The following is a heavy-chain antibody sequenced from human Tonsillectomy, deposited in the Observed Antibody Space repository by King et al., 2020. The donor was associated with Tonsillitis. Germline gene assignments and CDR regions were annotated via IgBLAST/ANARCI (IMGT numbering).Heavy chain of an antibody. J-gene: IGHJ4*02. CDR3: SRDYGDYVSY. CDR2: IRSKNHGGTT. D-gene: IGHD4-17*01. Sequence: VQLVESGGGLVKPGGSLRLSCAVSGFTFSDAWMTWVRQAPGKGLGWVGRIRSKNHGGTTDYAAPVKGRFTISRDDSKNTLYLQMNSLKTEDTAVYYCSRDYGDYVSYWGQGTLVTVSS. CDR1: GFTFSDAW. V-gene: IGHV3-15*01.